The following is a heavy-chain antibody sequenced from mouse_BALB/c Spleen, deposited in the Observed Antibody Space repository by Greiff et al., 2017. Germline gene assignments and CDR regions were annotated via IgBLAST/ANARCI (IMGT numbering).Heavy chain of an antibody. CDR2: ISNGGGST. J-gene: IGHJ1*01. V-gene: IGHV5-12-2*01. CDR1: GFTFSSYT. D-gene: IGHD1-2*01. Sequence: EVKLVESGGGLVQPGGSLKLSCAASGFTFSSYTMSWVRQTPEKRLEWVAYISNGGGSTYYPDTVKGRFTISRDNAKNTLYLQMSSLKSEDTAMYYCARTRFITTANWYFDVWGAGTTVTVSS. CDR3: ARTRFITTANWYFDV.